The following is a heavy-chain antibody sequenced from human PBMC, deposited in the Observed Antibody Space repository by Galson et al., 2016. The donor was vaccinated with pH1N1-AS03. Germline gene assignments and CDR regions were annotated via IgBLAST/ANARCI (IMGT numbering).Heavy chain of an antibody. CDR1: GFTFSDFA. CDR2: ISYDGSNK. D-gene: IGHD1-26*01. Sequence: SLRLSCAASGFTFSDFAMHWVRQAPGKGLDWVAVISYDGSNKYYEDSVKGRFTNSRDSSKNTLYLQMNSLRPEDTAMYYCARDYIVGATRGAGTFDVWGHGTMVTVSS. V-gene: IGHV3-30-3*01. J-gene: IGHJ3*01. CDR3: ARDYIVGATRGAGTFDV.